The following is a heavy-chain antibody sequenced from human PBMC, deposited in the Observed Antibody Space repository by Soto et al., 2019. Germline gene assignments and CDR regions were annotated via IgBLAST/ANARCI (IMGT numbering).Heavy chain of an antibody. CDR2: ISDDGRNK. Sequence: QAQLVESGGGVVQPGRSLRLSCAASGFTFSSYGIHWGRQAPGKGLDWVAVISDDGRNKYYAGSGKGRLTISRDNSRNTLSLQIDSVMAAETAVYYCATESAYGLGENDIWGQGALVTVSS. V-gene: IGHV3-30*03. CDR3: ATESAYGLGENDI. D-gene: IGHD3-10*01. CDR1: GFTFSSYG. J-gene: IGHJ4*02.